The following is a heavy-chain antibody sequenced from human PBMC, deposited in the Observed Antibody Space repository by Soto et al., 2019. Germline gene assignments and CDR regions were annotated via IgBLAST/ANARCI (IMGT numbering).Heavy chain of an antibody. CDR1: GYTFTSYY. J-gene: IGHJ3*02. Sequence: ASVKVSCKASGYTFTSYYMRWVRQAPGQGLEWMGIINPSGGSTSYAQKFQGRVTMTRDTSTSTVYMELSSLRSEDTAVYYCGRDRWGGYCSGGSCPLHAFDIWGKGTMATV. CDR3: GRDRWGGYCSGGSCPLHAFDI. V-gene: IGHV1-46*03. CDR2: INPSGGST. D-gene: IGHD2-15*01.